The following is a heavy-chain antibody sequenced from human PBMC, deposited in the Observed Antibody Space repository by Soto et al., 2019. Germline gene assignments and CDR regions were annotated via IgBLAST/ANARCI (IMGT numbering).Heavy chain of an antibody. D-gene: IGHD2-21*02. V-gene: IGHV1-69*12. CDR1: GGTFSSYA. CDR3: ARGGGAYCGGDCFAHWYFDL. J-gene: IGHJ2*01. Sequence: QVQLVQSGAEVKKPGSSVKVSCKASGGTFSSYAISWVRQAPGQGLEWMGGIIPIFGTANYAQKFQGRVTITADESTSTAYMELSSLRSEYTAVYYCARGGGAYCGGDCFAHWYFDLWGRGTLVTVSS. CDR2: IIPIFGTA.